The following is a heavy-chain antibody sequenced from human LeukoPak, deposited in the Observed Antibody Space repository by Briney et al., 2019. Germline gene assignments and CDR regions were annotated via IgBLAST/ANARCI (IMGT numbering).Heavy chain of an antibody. Sequence: ASVKVSCRASGYTFTRYYIHWLRQAPGQGIEWMGWIDPNTGGTNFAQKFQGRITMTRDTSINTVYMELNRLRSDDTAVYYCTKNQYSGTIITPLDPFDVWGQGTMVTVSS. CDR2: IDPNTGGT. D-gene: IGHD3-10*01. CDR1: GYTFTRYY. CDR3: TKNQYSGTIITPLDPFDV. J-gene: IGHJ3*01. V-gene: IGHV1-2*02.